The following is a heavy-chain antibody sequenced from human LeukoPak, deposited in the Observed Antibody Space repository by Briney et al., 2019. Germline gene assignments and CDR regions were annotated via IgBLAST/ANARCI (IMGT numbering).Heavy chain of an antibody. CDR1: GFTFSSYA. CDR2: ISGSGGST. J-gene: IGHJ4*02. Sequence: GGSLRLSCAASGFTFSSYAMSWVRQAPGKGLEWVSAISGSGGSTYYADSVKGRFTISRDNSKNTLYLQMNSQRAEDTAVYYCAKDGGTFDYDFWSGYAIFYFDYWGQGTLVTVSS. V-gene: IGHV3-23*01. D-gene: IGHD3-3*01. CDR3: AKDGGTFDYDFWSGYAIFYFDY.